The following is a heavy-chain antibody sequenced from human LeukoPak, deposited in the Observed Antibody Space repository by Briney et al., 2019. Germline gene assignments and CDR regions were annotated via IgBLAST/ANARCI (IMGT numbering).Heavy chain of an antibody. CDR1: GFTFSSYA. V-gene: IGHV3-30-3*01. J-gene: IGHJ4*02. Sequence: GGSLRLSCAASGFTFSSYAMHWVRQAPGKGLEWVAVISYDGSNKYYADSVKGRFTISRDNSKNTLYLQMNSLRAEDSAVYYCAKETVLYSGGGDFDHWGQGTLVTVSS. CDR2: ISYDGSNK. D-gene: IGHD2-8*01. CDR3: AKETVLYSGGGDFDH.